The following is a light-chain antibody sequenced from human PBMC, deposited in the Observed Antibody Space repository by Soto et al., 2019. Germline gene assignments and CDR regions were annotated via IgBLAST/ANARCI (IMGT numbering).Light chain of an antibody. J-gene: IGKJ2*01. CDR2: DAS. V-gene: IGKV3-15*01. Sequence: EIVMTQSPATLSVSLGESATLSWGASQRVSSNVGWYQQKPGQAPRLLIYDASTGATAISARFSGSGSGTYFTLTINSLLSEDSAVYYCQQYNNWPPKHTFGQGTKLEIK. CDR1: QRVSSN. CDR3: QQYNNWPPKHT.